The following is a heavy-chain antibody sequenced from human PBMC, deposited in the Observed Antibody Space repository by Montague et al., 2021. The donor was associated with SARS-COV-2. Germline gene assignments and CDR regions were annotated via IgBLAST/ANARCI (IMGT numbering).Heavy chain of an antibody. D-gene: IGHD4-23*01. J-gene: IGHJ4*02. V-gene: IGHV3-23*01. CDR2: IVNNGRKS. Sequence: SLRLSCAASGFTFSSYAMSWVRQAPGKGLEWVSGIVNNGRKSFYADSVKGRFVISRDNSDKMVYPQLNSLRAEDTAIYYCAKETAAIGNPLFDSWGQGTLITVSS. CDR1: GFTFSSYA. CDR3: AKETAAIGNPLFDS.